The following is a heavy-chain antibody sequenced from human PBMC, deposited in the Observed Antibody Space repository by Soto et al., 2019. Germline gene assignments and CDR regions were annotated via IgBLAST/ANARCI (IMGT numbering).Heavy chain of an antibody. J-gene: IGHJ6*02. CDR3: VQSRCGGDCLQSYSSHSYYGLDV. V-gene: IGHV2-5*02. CDR2: IYWDDDK. D-gene: IGHD2-21*02. Sequence: QITLKESGPTLVKPTQTLTLTCTFSGLSLSTTGVGVGWIRQPPGKALEWLALIYWDDDKRYSPSLKSRLTITKDNSKNQVVLTRTNMDPVDTATYYCVQSRCGGDCLQSYSSHSYYGLDVWGQGTTVTVSS. CDR1: GLSLSTTGVG.